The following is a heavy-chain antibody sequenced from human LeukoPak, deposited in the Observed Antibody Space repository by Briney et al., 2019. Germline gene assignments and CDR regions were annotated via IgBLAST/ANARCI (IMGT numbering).Heavy chain of an antibody. Sequence: SETLSLTCTVSGGSISSYYWSWIRQPPGKGLEWIGYIYYSGNINYNPSLKSRVTISVDTSKNQFSLKLSSVTAADTAVYYCARGPAEVGGYYFDYWGQGTLVTVSS. D-gene: IGHD3-16*01. CDR1: GGSISSYY. V-gene: IGHV4-59*01. CDR2: IYYSGNI. CDR3: ARGPAEVGGYYFDY. J-gene: IGHJ4*02.